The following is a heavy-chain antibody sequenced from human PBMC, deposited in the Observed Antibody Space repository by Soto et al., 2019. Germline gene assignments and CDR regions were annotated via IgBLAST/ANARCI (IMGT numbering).Heavy chain of an antibody. D-gene: IGHD5-12*01. Sequence: SETLSLTCAVYGGSFSGYYWSWIRQPPGKGLEWIGEINHSGSTNYNPPLKSRVTISVDTSKNQFSLKLSSVTAADTAVYYCARGGRDSGYDWDYWGQGTLVTVSS. V-gene: IGHV4-34*01. CDR3: ARGGRDSGYDWDY. CDR1: GGSFSGYY. CDR2: INHSGST. J-gene: IGHJ4*02.